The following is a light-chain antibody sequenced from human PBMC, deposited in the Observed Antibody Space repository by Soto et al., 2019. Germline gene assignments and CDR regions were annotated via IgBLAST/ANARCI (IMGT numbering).Light chain of an antibody. CDR2: GAS. V-gene: IGKV3-20*01. Sequence: EIVLTQSPGTLSLSPGERATLSCRASQSVFNNFLAWYQQKPGQAPRLLIFGASSRATGIPDRFSGSGSATDFTLTISRLEPEDFAVYYCQQYGSSPPYSFGQGTKLEIK. CDR3: QQYGSSPPYS. CDR1: QSVFNNF. J-gene: IGKJ2*03.